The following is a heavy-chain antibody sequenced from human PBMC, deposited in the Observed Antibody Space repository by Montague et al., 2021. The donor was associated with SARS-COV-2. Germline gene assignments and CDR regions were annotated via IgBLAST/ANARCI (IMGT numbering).Heavy chain of an antibody. D-gene: IGHD4-23*01. V-gene: IGHV3-72*01. CDR1: GFVFDDLY. CDR3: VRERWYRFDA. J-gene: IGHJ5*02. CDR2: RRNKIGSFAT. Sequence: SLRLSCAASGFVFDDLYMGWVRQAPGKGLEWVSLRRNKIGSFATDYAASVRGRFTISRDESKSILYLQMNSLKNEDTAVYFCVRERWYRFDAWGQGTLVTVSS.